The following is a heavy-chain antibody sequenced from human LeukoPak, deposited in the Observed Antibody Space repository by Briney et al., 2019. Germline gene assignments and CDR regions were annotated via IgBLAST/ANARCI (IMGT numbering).Heavy chain of an antibody. CDR1: GGSISSYY. CDR3: ARYYGDYVSYWFDP. V-gene: IGHV4-59*01. J-gene: IGHJ5*02. CDR2: IYYSGST. D-gene: IGHD4-17*01. Sequence: SETLSLTCTVSGGSISSYYWSWIRQPPGKGLEWIGYIYYSGSTNYNPSLKSRVTISVDTSKNQFSLKLSSVTAAATAVYYCARYYGDYVSYWFDPWGQGTLVTVSS.